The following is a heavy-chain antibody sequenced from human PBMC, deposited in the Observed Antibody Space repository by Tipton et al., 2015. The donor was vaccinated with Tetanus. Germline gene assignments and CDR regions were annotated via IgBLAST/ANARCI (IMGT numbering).Heavy chain of an antibody. V-gene: IGHV4-4*07. J-gene: IGHJ5*02. CDR2: IYRSGST. D-gene: IGHD4/OR15-4a*01. CDR1: RGSISTYD. Sequence: TLSLTCTVSRGSISTYDWNWIRQPAGKGLEWIGRIYRSGSTYWNPSLKSRVTMSVDTSKNQFSLKLSSVTAADTAVYYCAADIATGANRWFDPWGQGTLVTVSS. CDR3: AADIATGANRWFDP.